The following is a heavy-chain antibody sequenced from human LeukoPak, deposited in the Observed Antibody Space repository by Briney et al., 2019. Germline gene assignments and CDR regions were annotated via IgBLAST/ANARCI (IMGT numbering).Heavy chain of an antibody. CDR1: GGSISSYY. V-gene: IGHV4-59*08. CDR3: ARRSDNFDY. Sequence: SETLSLTCTVSGGSISSYYWSWIRQPPGKGLEWIGYIYYSGSTNYNPSLKSRVTISVDTSKNQFSLKLSSVTAADTAVYYCARRSDNFDYWGQGTLVTVSS. D-gene: IGHD3-22*01. J-gene: IGHJ4*02. CDR2: IYYSGST.